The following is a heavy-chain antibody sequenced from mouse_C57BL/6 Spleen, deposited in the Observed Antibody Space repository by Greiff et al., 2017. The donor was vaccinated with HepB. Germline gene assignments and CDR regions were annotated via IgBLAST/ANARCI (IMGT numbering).Heavy chain of an antibody. CDR1: GYSITSGYY. D-gene: IGHD2-4*01. CDR3: ARDDYDVGFAY. J-gene: IGHJ3*01. Sequence: DVQLVESGPGLVKPSQSLSLTCSVTGYSITSGYYWNWIRQFPGNKLEWMGYISYDGSNNYNPSLKNRISITRDTSKNQFFLKLNSVTTEDTATYYCARDDYDVGFAYWGQGTLVTVSA. CDR2: ISYDGSN. V-gene: IGHV3-6*01.